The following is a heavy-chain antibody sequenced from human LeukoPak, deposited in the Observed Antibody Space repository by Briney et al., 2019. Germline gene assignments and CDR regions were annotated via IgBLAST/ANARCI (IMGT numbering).Heavy chain of an antibody. CDR2: INTNTGNP. CDR1: GYTFASYS. J-gene: IGHJ6*03. Sequence: GASVKVSCKASGYTFASYSMNWVRQAPGQGLEWMGWINTNTGNPTYAQGFTGRFVFSLDTSVSTAYLQISSLKAEDTAVYYCARGGGGLYYYMDVWGKGTTVTVSS. D-gene: IGHD4-23*01. V-gene: IGHV7-4-1*02. CDR3: ARGGGGLYYYMDV.